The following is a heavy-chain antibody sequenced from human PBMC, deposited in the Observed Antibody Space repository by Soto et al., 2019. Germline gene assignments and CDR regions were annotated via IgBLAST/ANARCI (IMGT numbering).Heavy chain of an antibody. CDR2: IIPILGIA. V-gene: IGHV1-69*02. CDR1: GGTFSSYT. D-gene: IGHD3-22*01. J-gene: IGHJ4*02. CDR3: ARIRDYYDSSGYYYAY. Sequence: QVQLVQSGAEVKKPGSSVKVSCKASGGTFSSYTISWVRQAPGQGLEWMGRIIPILGIANYAQKFQGRVTITADKSTSTAYMVLSSLRSEDTAVYYCARIRDYYDSSGYYYAYWGQGTLVTVSS.